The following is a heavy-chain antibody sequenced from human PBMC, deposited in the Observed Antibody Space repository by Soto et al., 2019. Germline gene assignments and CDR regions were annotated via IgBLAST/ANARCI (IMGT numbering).Heavy chain of an antibody. D-gene: IGHD3-22*01. CDR2: ISAYNGYT. CDR1: GYNFVSYG. Sequence: GASVKVSCKASGYNFVSYGFNWVRQAPRQGLEWMGWISAYNGYTKYTQKLQGRVTMTTDTSTSTAYMELRSLRSDDTAVYYCARDRLIRAPYYYDSSGCHYWGQGTLVTVSS. J-gene: IGHJ4*02. V-gene: IGHV1-18*01. CDR3: ARDRLIRAPYYYDSSGCHY.